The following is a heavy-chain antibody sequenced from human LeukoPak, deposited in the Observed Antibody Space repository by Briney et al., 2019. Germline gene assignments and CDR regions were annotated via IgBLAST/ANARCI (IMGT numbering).Heavy chain of an antibody. D-gene: IGHD3-10*01. CDR3: ARGVYGSGSYQTFDY. CDR2: ISSNGGST. Sequence: PGGSLRLSCAASGFTFSSYAMHWVRQAPGKGLEYVSAISSNGGSTYYANSVKGRFTISRDNSKNTLYLQMGSLRVEDMAVYHCARGVYGSGSYQTFDYWGQGTLVTVSS. V-gene: IGHV3-64*01. CDR1: GFTFSSYA. J-gene: IGHJ4*02.